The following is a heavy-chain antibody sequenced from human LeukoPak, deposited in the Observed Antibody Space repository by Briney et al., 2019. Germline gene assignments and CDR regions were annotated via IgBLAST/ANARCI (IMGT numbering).Heavy chain of an antibody. V-gene: IGHV1-2*02. D-gene: IGHD3-3*01. J-gene: IGHJ4*02. CDR3: ARDPDYDFWSGYWSAFDY. CDR2: INPNSGGT. Sequence: ASVKVSCKASGYTFTGYYMHWVRQAPGQGLEWMGWINPNSGGTNYAQKFQGRVTMTRDTSISTAYMELSRLRTDDTAVYYCARDPDYDFWSGYWSAFDYWGQGTLVTVSS. CDR1: GYTFTGYY.